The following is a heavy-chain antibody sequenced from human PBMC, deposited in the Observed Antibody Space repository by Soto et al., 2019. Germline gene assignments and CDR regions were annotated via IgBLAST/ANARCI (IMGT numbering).Heavy chain of an antibody. D-gene: IGHD3-10*01. CDR1: GYSFTSYW. V-gene: IGHV5-51*01. J-gene: IGHJ4*02. Sequence: PGESLKISCKGSGYSFTSYWIGWVRQMPGKGLEWMGIIYPGDSDTRYSPSFQGQVTISADKSISTAYLQWSSLKASDTAMYYCARHRFLGRGVIPPLDYWGQGTLVTVSS. CDR3: ARHRFLGRGVIPPLDY. CDR2: IYPGDSDT.